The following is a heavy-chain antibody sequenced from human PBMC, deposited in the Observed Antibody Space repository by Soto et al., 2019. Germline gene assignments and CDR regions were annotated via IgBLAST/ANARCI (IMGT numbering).Heavy chain of an antibody. Sequence: SETLSLTCAVYGGSFSGYYWSWIRQPPGKGLEWIGEINHSGSTNYNPSLKSRVTISVDTSKNQFSLKLSSVTAADTAVYYCARSRSWYFGWFDPWGQGTLVTVSS. CDR1: GGSFSGYY. V-gene: IGHV4-34*01. J-gene: IGHJ5*02. D-gene: IGHD6-13*01. CDR2: INHSGST. CDR3: ARSRSWYFGWFDP.